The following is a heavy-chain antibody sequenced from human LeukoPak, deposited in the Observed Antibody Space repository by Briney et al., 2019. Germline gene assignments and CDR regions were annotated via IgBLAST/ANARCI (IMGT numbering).Heavy chain of an antibody. D-gene: IGHD6-13*01. V-gene: IGHV3-7*03. J-gene: IGHJ4*02. CDR3: ANSLAAAGTY. CDR2: IKQDGSER. CDR1: GFTFSNYW. Sequence: GGSLRLSCAASGFTFSNYWMSWVRQAPGKGLEWVANIKQDGSERYYVDSVKGRFTVSRDNAKNSLYLQMNSLRAEDTAVYYCANSLAAAGTYWGQGTLVTVSS.